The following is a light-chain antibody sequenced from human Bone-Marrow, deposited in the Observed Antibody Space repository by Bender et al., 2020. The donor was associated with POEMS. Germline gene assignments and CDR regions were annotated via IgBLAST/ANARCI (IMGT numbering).Light chain of an antibody. V-gene: IGLV3-21*02. CDR2: DDS. CDR1: GLATKS. J-gene: IGLJ2*01. Sequence: SFVLTQPPSLSVAPGETASIICTGHGLATKSVHWYQQRPGQAPLLVLYDDSERPSGIPDRFSGTHFGDPATLTISGVEVADEADYYCQDWDAGAGVVFGGGTKLTVL. CDR3: QDWDAGAGVV.